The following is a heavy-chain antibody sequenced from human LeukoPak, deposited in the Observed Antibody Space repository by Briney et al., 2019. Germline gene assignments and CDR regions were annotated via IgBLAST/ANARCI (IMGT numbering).Heavy chain of an antibody. CDR1: GDSISSYY. Sequence: SETLSLTCTVSGDSISSYYWSWIRQPPGKGLEWLGYIYYSGSTNYNPSLKSRVTISVDTSKNQFSLKLSSVTAADTAVYYCARMWGELRWELLGPAYYYYYGMDVWGQGTTVTVSS. D-gene: IGHD1-26*01. J-gene: IGHJ6*02. V-gene: IGHV4-59*01. CDR2: IYYSGST. CDR3: ARMWGELRWELLGPAYYYYYGMDV.